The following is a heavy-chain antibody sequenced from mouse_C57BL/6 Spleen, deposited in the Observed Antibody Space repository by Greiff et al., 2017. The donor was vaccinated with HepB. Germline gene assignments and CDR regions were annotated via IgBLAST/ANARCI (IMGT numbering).Heavy chain of an antibody. CDR2: IYPGNSDT. CDR3: TRDYYGSSYVDYAMDY. D-gene: IGHD1-1*01. Sequence: VQLQQSGTVLARPGASVKMSCKTSGYTFTSYWMHWVKQRPGQGLEWIGAIYPGNSDTSYNQKFKGKAKLTAVTSASTAYMELSSLTNEDSAVYYCTRDYYGSSYVDYAMDYWGQGTSVTVSS. CDR1: GYTFTSYW. J-gene: IGHJ4*01. V-gene: IGHV1-5*01.